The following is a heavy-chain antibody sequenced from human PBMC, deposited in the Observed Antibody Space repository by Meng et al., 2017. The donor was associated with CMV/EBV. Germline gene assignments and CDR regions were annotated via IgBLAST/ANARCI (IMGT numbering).Heavy chain of an antibody. V-gene: IGHV1-69*10. CDR3: ARIYCSSTSCYRDYYYGMDV. D-gene: IGHD2-2*01. J-gene: IGHJ6*02. CDR2: IIPIRGRA. CDR1: GGTFSSYA. Sequence: SVKVSCKASGGTFSSYAISWVRQAPGQGLEWMGGIIPIRGRANYAQKFQGRVTITADKSTSTAYMELSSLRSEDTAVYYCARIYCSSTSCYRDYYYGMDVWGQGTTVTVSS.